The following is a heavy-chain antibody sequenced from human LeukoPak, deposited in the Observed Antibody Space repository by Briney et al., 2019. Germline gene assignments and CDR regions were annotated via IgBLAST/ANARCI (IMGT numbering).Heavy chain of an antibody. Sequence: SEPLSLTCAVFGGSFSGYYWSWIRQRPGKGLEWIGEINHSGSTNYNPSLKSRVTISVDTSKNQFSLRVSSVTAADTAVYYCARACGDYRYYYYYMDVWGKGTTVTVSS. CDR3: ARACGDYRYYYYYMDV. J-gene: IGHJ6*03. CDR2: INHSGST. V-gene: IGHV4-34*01. CDR1: GGSFSGYY. D-gene: IGHD4-17*01.